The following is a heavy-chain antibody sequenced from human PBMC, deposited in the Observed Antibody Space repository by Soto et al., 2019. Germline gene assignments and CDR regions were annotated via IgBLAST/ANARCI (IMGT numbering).Heavy chain of an antibody. CDR3: ARDPASSMDV. D-gene: IGHD6-25*01. CDR2: IWYDGSKK. CDR1: GYTFSSHG. V-gene: IGHV3-33*01. Sequence: QEQLVESGGGVVQPGRSLRLSCAASGYTFSSHGMHWVRQGPGKGLGWVAVIWYDGSKKYYAGSVKGRFTISRDDSKNTLFLEMNSLRVEDTAVYYCARDPASSMDVWGQGTTVIVSS. J-gene: IGHJ6*02.